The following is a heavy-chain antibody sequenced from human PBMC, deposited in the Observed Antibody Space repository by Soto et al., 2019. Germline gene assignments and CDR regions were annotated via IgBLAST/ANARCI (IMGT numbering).Heavy chain of an antibody. CDR2: IYHSGTT. J-gene: IGHJ2*01. Sequence: QVQLQESGPGLVKPSGTLSLTCAVSGGSISSRIWWNWVRQPPGKGLEWIGEIYHSGTTNYSPSLKSRVPISVHTSKNQFSLKLNSVTAADTAVYYCALPGDNGARRVWYFDIWGRGTQVTVSS. D-gene: IGHD4-17*01. V-gene: IGHV4-4*02. CDR3: ALPGDNGARRVWYFDI. CDR1: GGSISSRIW.